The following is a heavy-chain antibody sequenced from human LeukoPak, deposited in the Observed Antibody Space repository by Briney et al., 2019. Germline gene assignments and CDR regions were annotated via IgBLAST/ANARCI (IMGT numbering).Heavy chain of an antibody. V-gene: IGHV3-23*01. D-gene: IGHD2-21*02. J-gene: IGHJ6*04. CDR1: GFIFRSFA. Sequence: GGSLRLSCAASGFIFRSFAMSWVRQAPGQGLQWVSSISGDAATTFYADSVKGRFTVSRDTSKNTLYLQMNSLGAEDTAVYYCAEDGVGRDQYFYYFDVWGRGTTVTVSS. CDR2: ISGDAATT. CDR3: AEDGVGRDQYFYYFDV.